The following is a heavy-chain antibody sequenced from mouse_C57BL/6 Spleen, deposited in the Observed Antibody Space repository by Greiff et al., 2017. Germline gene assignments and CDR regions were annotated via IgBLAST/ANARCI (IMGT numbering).Heavy chain of an antibody. Sequence: VQLKESGPELVKPGASVKIPCKASGYTFTDYNMDWVKQSHGKSLEWIGDINPNNGGTIYNQKFKGKATLTVDKSSSTAYMELRSLTSEDTAVYYCARTGTTVVATEAMDYWGQGTSVTVSS. J-gene: IGHJ4*01. CDR2: INPNNGGT. CDR1: GYTFTDYN. V-gene: IGHV1-18*01. D-gene: IGHD1-1*01. CDR3: ARTGTTVVATEAMDY.